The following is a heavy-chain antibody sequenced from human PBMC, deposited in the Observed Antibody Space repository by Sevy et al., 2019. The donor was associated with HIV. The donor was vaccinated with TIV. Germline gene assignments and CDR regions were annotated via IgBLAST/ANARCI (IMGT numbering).Heavy chain of an antibody. V-gene: IGHV4-61*01. D-gene: IGHD3-22*01. CDR3: ARSPDSTGYYPAFDI. CDR1: AGSVRSGSYY. J-gene: IGHJ3*02. CDR2: IYSSGST. Sequence: SETLSLTCTVSAGSVRSGSYYWSWIRQPPGKGLEWIGYIYSSGSTISNPSLESRVSISVDTSKNQVSLKLASVTAADTAVYYCARSPDSTGYYPAFDIWGQGTMVTVSS.